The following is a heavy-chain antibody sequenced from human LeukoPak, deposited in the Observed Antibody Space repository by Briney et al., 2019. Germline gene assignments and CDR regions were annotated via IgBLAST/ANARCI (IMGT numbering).Heavy chain of an antibody. CDR3: TRSAYGDYGTA. J-gene: IGHJ5*02. CDR2: IRGKANSYAT. V-gene: IGHV3-73*01. CDR1: GLTFSGSA. Sequence: PGGSLRLSCAASGLTFSGSAMHWVRQASGKGLEWVGRIRGKANSYATAYAASVKGRFTISRDDSKNTAYLQMNSLKTEDTAVYYCTRSAYGDYGTAWGQGTLVTVSS. D-gene: IGHD4-17*01.